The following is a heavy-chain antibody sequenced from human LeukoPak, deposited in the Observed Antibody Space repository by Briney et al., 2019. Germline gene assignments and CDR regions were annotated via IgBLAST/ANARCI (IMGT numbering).Heavy chain of an antibody. CDR2: ISSSSSYI. Sequence: GGSLRLSCAASGFTFSSYSMNWVRQAPGKGLEWVSSISSSSSYIYYADSVKGRFTISRDNAKNSLYLQMNSLRAEDTAVYYCARVSTYYYGSGIIDCWGQGTLVTVSS. D-gene: IGHD3-10*01. CDR3: ARVSTYYYGSGIIDC. J-gene: IGHJ4*02. V-gene: IGHV3-21*01. CDR1: GFTFSSYS.